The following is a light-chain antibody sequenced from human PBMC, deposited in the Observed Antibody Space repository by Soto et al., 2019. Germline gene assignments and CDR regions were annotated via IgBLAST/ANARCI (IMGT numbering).Light chain of an antibody. V-gene: IGLV1-44*01. CDR3: AAWDDILNGYV. CDR1: SSNIESNT. CDR2: SNY. J-gene: IGLJ2*01. Sequence: QSVLTQPPSASGTPGQRVTISCSGSSSNIESNTVTWYQQLPGTAPKLVIYSNYDRPSGVPDRFSGSTSGTSASLVIRGLQSEDEADYYCAAWDDILNGYVFGVGTKLTVL.